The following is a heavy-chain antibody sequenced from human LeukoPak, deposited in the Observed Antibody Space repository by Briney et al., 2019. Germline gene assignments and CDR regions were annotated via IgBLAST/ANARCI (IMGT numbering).Heavy chain of an antibody. CDR2: ISSSGSTI. J-gene: IGHJ2*01. D-gene: IGHD3/OR15-3a*01. CDR1: GFTFSSYE. Sequence: GGSLRLSCAASGFTFSSYEMNWVRQAPGKGLEWVSYISSSGSTIYYADSVKGRFTISRDNAKNSLYLQMNSLRAEDTAVYYCARADSAYWYIDLWGRGTLVTVSS. V-gene: IGHV3-48*03. CDR3: ARADSAYWYIDL.